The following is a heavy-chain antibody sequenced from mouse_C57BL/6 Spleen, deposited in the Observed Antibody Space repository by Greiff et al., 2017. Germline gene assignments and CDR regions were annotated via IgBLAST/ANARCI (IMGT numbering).Heavy chain of an antibody. Sequence: EVKLMESGGGLVQPGGSLSLSCAASGFTFTDYYMSWVRQPPGKALEWLGFIRNQANGYTTEYSVTVKGRITISRDNSQSILYLQMNALRAEDSATYYCARYHYYYGSSYVSYYIDYWGQGTTLTVSS. CDR3: ARYHYYYGSSYVSYYIDY. CDR1: GFTFTDYY. V-gene: IGHV7-3*01. D-gene: IGHD1-1*01. J-gene: IGHJ2*01. CDR2: IRNQANGYTT.